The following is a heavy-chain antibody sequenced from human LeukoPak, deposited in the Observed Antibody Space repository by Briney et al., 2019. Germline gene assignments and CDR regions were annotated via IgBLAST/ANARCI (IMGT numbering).Heavy chain of an antibody. D-gene: IGHD3-10*01. V-gene: IGHV1-2*02. CDR2: INPNSGGT. J-gene: IGHJ4*02. CDR1: GGTFSSYA. Sequence: ASVKVSCKASGGTFSSYAISWVRQAPGQGLEWMGWINPNSGGTNYAQKFQGRVTMTRDTSISTAYMELSRLRSDDTAVYYCARDPPSGDWGQGTLVTVSS. CDR3: ARDPPSGD.